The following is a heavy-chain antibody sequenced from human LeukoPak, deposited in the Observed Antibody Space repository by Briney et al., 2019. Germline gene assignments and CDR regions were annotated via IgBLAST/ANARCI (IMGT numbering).Heavy chain of an antibody. Sequence: GGSLRLSCVASGFTFGDYGVSWVRQAPGKGLEWVSGINWNGGSTGYADSVEGRFTVSRDNAKNFLYLQMNNLRAEDTAVYYCVRDGGVSGYDLLDYWGQGTLVTVSS. CDR1: GFTFGDYG. CDR2: INWNGGST. J-gene: IGHJ4*02. CDR3: VRDGGVSGYDLLDY. V-gene: IGHV3-20*04. D-gene: IGHD5-12*01.